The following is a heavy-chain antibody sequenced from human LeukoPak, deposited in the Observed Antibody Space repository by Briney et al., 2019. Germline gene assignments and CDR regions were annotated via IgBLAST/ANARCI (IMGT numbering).Heavy chain of an antibody. V-gene: IGHV3-33*01. J-gene: IGHJ6*02. CDR1: GFTFSSYG. CDR3: ARGRSVLCFGESPNDYGMDV. Sequence: PGRSLRLSCAASGFTFSSYGMHWVRQAPGKGLEWVAVIWYDGSNKYYADSVKGRFTISRDNSKNTLYLQMNSLRAEDTAVYYCARGRSVLCFGESPNDYGMDVWGQGTTVTVSS. CDR2: IWYDGSNK. D-gene: IGHD3-10*01.